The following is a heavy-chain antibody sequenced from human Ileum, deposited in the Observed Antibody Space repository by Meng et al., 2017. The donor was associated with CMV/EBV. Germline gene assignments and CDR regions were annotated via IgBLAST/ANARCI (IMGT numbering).Heavy chain of an antibody. J-gene: IGHJ4*02. CDR2: IYTSGST. CDR3: AREGSAVH. Sequence: GPLQDAGPGLLKPSETLSLTCTLSGTSITGYYWSWIRQSAAKGLEWIGRIYTSGSTNYNPSLHSRVSMSIDTSKNQFSLKLRSVTAADTAVYYCAREGSAVHWGQGTLVTVSS. CDR1: GTSITGYY. D-gene: IGHD6-13*01. V-gene: IGHV4-4*07.